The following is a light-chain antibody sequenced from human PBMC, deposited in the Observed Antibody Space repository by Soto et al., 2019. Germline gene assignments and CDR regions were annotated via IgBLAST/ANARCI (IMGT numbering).Light chain of an antibody. CDR2: ATS. CDR3: QQSFTTPS. V-gene: IGKV1-39*01. J-gene: IGKJ5*01. Sequence: DIQLTQPPSSLSASVGDTVTITCRASQTVSSYLNWYQQKPGTVPKLLIYATSNLQSGVPSRFSGRGFGTDFTLTISSPQPEDFATYYCQQSFTTPSFGQGTRLEIK. CDR1: QTVSSY.